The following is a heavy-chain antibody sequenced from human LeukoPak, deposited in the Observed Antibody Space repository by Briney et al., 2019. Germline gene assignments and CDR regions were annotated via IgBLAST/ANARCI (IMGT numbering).Heavy chain of an antibody. CDR3: ARVKSRWSNWFDP. Sequence: ASVKVSCKASGYTFTGYYMHWVRQAPGQGLEWMGWISPNTGGTNYAQKFQGRVTVTWDTSISTAYMELSSLRSDDTAVYYCARVKSRWSNWFDPWGQGTLVTASS. J-gene: IGHJ5*02. CDR1: GYTFTGYY. V-gene: IGHV1-2*02. CDR2: ISPNTGGT. D-gene: IGHD6-13*01.